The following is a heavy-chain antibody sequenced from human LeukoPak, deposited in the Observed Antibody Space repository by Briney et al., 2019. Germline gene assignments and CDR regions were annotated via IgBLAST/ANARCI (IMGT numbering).Heavy chain of an antibody. J-gene: IGHJ4*02. D-gene: IGHD3-22*01. CDR1: GYTFTSYG. CDR3: ARDDYYDSSGTFDY. CDR2: ISAYNGNT. Sequence: ASVKVSCKASGYTFTSYGISWVRQAPGQGLEWMGWISAYNGNTNYAQKLQGRVTMTTETSTSTAYMELRSLRSDDTAVYYCARDDYYDSSGTFDYWGQGTLVTVSS. V-gene: IGHV1-18*01.